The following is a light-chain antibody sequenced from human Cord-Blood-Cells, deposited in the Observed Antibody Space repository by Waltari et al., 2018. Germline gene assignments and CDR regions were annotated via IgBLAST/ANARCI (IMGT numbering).Light chain of an antibody. V-gene: IGKV4-1*01. J-gene: IGKJ5*01. CDR1: QSVLYSSNNKNY. CDR2: WAS. Sequence: DIVMTQSPDSLAVSLGERATINCKSSQSVLYSSNNKNYLAWYQQKPVQPPKLLIYWASTRESGVPDRFSGSGSGTDFTLTISSLQAEDVAVYYCQQYYSTPLTFGQGTRLEIK. CDR3: QQYYSTPLT.